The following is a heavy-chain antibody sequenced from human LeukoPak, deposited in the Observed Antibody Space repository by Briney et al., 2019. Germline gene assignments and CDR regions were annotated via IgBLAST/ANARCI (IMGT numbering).Heavy chain of an antibody. Sequence: KPSETLSLTCTVSGGSISSGSYSWSWIRQPAGKGLEWIGRIYTSGSTNYNPSLKSRVAISVDTSKNQFSLKVTSVTAADTAVYYCARFWTPYDGSGYSFDVWGQGILVTVSS. CDR1: GGSISSGSYS. CDR2: IYTSGST. D-gene: IGHD3-22*01. J-gene: IGHJ4*02. CDR3: ARFWTPYDGSGYSFDV. V-gene: IGHV4-61*02.